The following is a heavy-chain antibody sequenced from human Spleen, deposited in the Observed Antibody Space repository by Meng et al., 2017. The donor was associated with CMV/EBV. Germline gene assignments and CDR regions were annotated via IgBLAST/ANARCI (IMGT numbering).Heavy chain of an antibody. J-gene: IGHJ6*02. D-gene: IGHD5-18*01. CDR3: ARSRYSYGPNYFYDMDV. CDR2: ISSNGGST. V-gene: IGHV3-64*02. Sequence: GGSLRLSCAASGFIFSDHYLDWVRQAPGKGLDYVSGISSNGGSTYYGDSVMDRFITSRDNSRSTLYLQMGSLRAEDMGVYYCARSRYSYGPNYFYDMDVWGQGTTVTVSS. CDR1: GFIFSDHY.